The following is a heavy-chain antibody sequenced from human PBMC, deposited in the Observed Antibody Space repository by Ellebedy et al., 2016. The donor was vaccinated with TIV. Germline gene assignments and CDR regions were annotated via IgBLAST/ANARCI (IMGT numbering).Heavy chain of an antibody. CDR3: TRELAMANAYFDY. J-gene: IGHJ4*02. CDR2: INYDGSSR. D-gene: IGHD5-24*01. Sequence: GESLKISCAASQFTFSRFWMHWVRQAPGKGLVWVSRINYDGSSRTYADSVQGRFTVSRDNAKKTLYLQMNSLRSEDTGVYYCTRELAMANAYFDYWGPGTLVAVSS. CDR1: QFTFSRFW. V-gene: IGHV3-74*03.